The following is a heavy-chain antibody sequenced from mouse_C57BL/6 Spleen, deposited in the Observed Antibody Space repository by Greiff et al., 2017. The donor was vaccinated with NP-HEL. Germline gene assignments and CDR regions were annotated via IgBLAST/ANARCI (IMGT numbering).Heavy chain of an antibody. CDR2: ISSGGSYT. CDR1: GFTFSSYG. V-gene: IGHV5-6*01. D-gene: IGHD1-1*01. CDR3: ARHDYYGSPYWYFDV. Sequence: EVQLKESGGDLVKPGGSLKLSCAASGFTFSSYGMSWVRQTPDKRLEWVATISSGGSYTYYPDSVKGRFTISRDNAKNTLYLQMSSLKSEDTAMYYCARHDYYGSPYWYFDVWGTGTTVTVSS. J-gene: IGHJ1*03.